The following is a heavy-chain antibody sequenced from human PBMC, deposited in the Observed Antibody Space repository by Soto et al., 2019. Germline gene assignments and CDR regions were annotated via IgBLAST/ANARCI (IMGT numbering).Heavy chain of an antibody. CDR3: AGDGDLTYYYDSSGYYYHGGFDP. D-gene: IGHD3-22*01. J-gene: IGHJ5*02. CDR2: IYYSGST. CDR1: GGSISSGGYY. Sequence: SETLSLTCTVSGGSISSGGYYWSWIRQHPGKGLEWIGYIYYSGSTYYNPSLKSRVTISVDTSKNQFSLKLSSVTAADTAVYYCAGDGDLTYYYDSSGYYYHGGFDPWGQGTLVTVSS. V-gene: IGHV4-31*03.